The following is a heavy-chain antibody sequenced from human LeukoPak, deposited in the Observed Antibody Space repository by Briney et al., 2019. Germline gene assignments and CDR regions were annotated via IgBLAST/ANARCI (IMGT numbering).Heavy chain of an antibody. CDR1: GGSISSGSYY. Sequence: SQTLSLTCTVSGGSISSGSYYWSWIRQPAGKGLEWIGRIYTSGSTNYNPSLKSRVTISVDTSKNQFSLKLSSVTAADTAVYYCARDGHNWNDDGMDVWGQGTTDSVSS. J-gene: IGHJ6*02. CDR3: ARDGHNWNDDGMDV. CDR2: IYTSGST. D-gene: IGHD1-20*01. V-gene: IGHV4-61*02.